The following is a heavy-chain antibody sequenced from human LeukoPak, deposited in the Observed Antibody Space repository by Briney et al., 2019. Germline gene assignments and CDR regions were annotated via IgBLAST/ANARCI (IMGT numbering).Heavy chain of an antibody. CDR3: PKAAYDILTGESYYFDY. V-gene: IGHV4-59*01. CDR1: GGSISSYY. Sequence: SKTLSLTCTVSGGSISSYYWSWIRQPPGKGLDWIGYIYYSGSTNYTPSLKSRVTISVDTSKNQFSLKLSSVTAADTVVYFSPKAAYDILTGESYYFDYWGQGTLVTVSS. J-gene: IGHJ4*02. D-gene: IGHD3-9*01. CDR2: IYYSGST.